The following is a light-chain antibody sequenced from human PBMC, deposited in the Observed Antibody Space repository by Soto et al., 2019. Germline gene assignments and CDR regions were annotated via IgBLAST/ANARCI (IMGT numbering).Light chain of an antibody. CDR2: AAS. CDR3: QQSHNTPLT. CDR1: QSIISY. Sequence: DIQMTQSPSSLSASVGDRVTITCRASQSIISYLNWYQQKPGKAPKLLIYAASSLQSGVPSRFSGSGSGTDFTLTISSLQPEDFATYYCQQSHNTPLTFGGGTKVEIK. J-gene: IGKJ4*01. V-gene: IGKV1-39*01.